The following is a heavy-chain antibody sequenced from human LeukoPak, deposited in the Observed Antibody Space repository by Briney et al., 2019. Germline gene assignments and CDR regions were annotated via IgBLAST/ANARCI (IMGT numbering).Heavy chain of an antibody. V-gene: IGHV2-70*11. CDR3: ARTVVAAGTGVSVNYYYYYMDV. CDR1: GFSISSSGMC. CDR2: IDWDDDK. D-gene: IGHD2-2*01. J-gene: IGHJ6*03. Sequence: SGPTLVNPTQTLTLTCTFSGFSISSSGMCVGWVRQAPGKALEWLARIDWDDDKNYSTSLKTRLTISKDTSKNQVVLTMTNMDPEDTATYYCARTVVAAGTGVSVNYYYYYMDVWGKGTTVTVSS.